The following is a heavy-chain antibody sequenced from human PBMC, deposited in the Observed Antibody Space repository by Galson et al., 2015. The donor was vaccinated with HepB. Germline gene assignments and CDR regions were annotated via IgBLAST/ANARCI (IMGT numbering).Heavy chain of an antibody. D-gene: IGHD2-8*02. V-gene: IGHV3-23*01. CDR3: AKDEDFDSTGVLDH. J-gene: IGHJ4*02. Sequence: SLRLSCAASGFTFRGHAMSWVRQAPGKGLEWVSSLSGSGMSIFYAESVKGRFTISRDNLKNTLYLQMNSLRAEDTALYYCAKDEDFDSTGVLDHWGQGTLVVVSS. CDR1: GFTFRGHA. CDR2: LSGSGMSI.